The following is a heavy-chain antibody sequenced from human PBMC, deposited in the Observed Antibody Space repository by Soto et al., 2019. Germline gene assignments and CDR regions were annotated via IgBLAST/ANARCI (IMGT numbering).Heavy chain of an antibody. CDR3: ARGPVVVSGWYFDL. D-gene: IGHD3-22*01. CDR1: GGSISSGGYY. J-gene: IGHJ2*01. CDR2: IYYSGST. Sequence: QVQLQESGPGLVKPSQTLSLTCTVSGGSISSGGYYWSWIRQHPGKGLEWIGYIYYSGSTYYKPSLKSRVTISVDTSKNQFSLKLSSVTAADTAVYYCARGPVVVSGWYFDLWGRGTLVTVSS. V-gene: IGHV4-31*03.